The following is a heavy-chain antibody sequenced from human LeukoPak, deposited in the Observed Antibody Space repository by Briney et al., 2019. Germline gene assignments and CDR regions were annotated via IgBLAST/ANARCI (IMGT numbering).Heavy chain of an antibody. J-gene: IGHJ4*02. CDR2: IIPIFGTA. V-gene: IGHV1-69*13. D-gene: IGHD5-24*01. CDR3: ARADGYGNYYFDY. CDR1: GGTFSSYA. Sequence: ASVTVSCTASGGTFSSYAISWVRQAPGQGLEWMGGIIPIFGTANYAQKFQGRVTITADESTSTAYMELSSLRSEDTAVYYCARADGYGNYYFDYWGQGTLVTVSS.